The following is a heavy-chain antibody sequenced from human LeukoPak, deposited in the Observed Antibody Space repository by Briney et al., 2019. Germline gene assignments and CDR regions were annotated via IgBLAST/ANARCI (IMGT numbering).Heavy chain of an antibody. CDR1: GYTFTSYD. CDR3: ASLFGSDESSGWSDY. J-gene: IGHJ4*02. Sequence: ASVKVSCKASGYTFTSYDINWVRQATGQGLEWMGWMNPNSGNTGYAQKFQGRVTMTRDTSISTAYMELSRLRSDDTAVYYCASLFGSDESSGWSDYWGQGTLVTVSS. CDR2: MNPNSGNT. V-gene: IGHV1-8*01. D-gene: IGHD6-19*01.